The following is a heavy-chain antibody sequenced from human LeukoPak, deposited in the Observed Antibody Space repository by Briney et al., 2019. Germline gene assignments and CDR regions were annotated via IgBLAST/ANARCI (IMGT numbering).Heavy chain of an antibody. Sequence: SETLSLTCTVSGGSISSYYWSWIRQPPGKGLEWIGYIYYSGSTNYNPSLKSRVTISVDTSKNQFSLKLSSVTVADTAVYYCARDSSSWPYNWFDPWGQGTLVTVSS. D-gene: IGHD6-13*01. CDR3: ARDSSSWPYNWFDP. CDR1: GGSISSYY. J-gene: IGHJ5*02. CDR2: IYYSGST. V-gene: IGHV4-59*01.